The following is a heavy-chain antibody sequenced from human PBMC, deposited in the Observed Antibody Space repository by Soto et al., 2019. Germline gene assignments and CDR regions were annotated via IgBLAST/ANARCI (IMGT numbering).Heavy chain of an antibody. V-gene: IGHV4-4*07. CDR3: ARDWYSSGWYWFDP. D-gene: IGHD6-19*01. Sequence: LSLTCTVSGGSISSYYWSLIRQPAGKGLEWIGRIYTSGSTNYNPSLKSRVTMSVDTSKNQFSLKLSSVTAADTAVYYCARDWYSSGWYWFDPWGQGTLVTVS. CDR2: IYTSGST. J-gene: IGHJ5*02. CDR1: GGSISSYY.